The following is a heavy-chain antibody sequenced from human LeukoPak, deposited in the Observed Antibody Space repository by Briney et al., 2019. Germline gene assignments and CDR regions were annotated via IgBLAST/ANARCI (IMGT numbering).Heavy chain of an antibody. CDR1: GGSISSGSYY. V-gene: IGHV4-61*02. CDR3: ARGIMSYDFWSGYLDV. CDR2: IYTSGST. J-gene: IGHJ6*03. D-gene: IGHD3-3*01. Sequence: SETLSLTCTVSGGSISSGSYYWRWIRQPAGKGLEWIGRIYTSGSTNYNPSLKSRVTISVDTSKNQFSLKLSSVTAADTAVYYCARGIMSYDFWSGYLDVWGKGTTVTVSS.